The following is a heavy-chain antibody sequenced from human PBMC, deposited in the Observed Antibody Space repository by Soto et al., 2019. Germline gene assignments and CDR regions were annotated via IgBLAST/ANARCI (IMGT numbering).Heavy chain of an antibody. CDR3: AKDHTDAPLSSSYFDY. Sequence: GGSLRLSCAASGFTFSSYGMHWVRQAPGKGLEWVAVISYDGSNKYYADSVKGRFTISRDNSKNTLYLQMNSLRAEDTAVYYCAKDHTDAPLSSSYFDYWGQGTLVTVSS. D-gene: IGHD6-6*01. CDR2: ISYDGSNK. J-gene: IGHJ4*02. V-gene: IGHV3-30*18. CDR1: GFTFSSYG.